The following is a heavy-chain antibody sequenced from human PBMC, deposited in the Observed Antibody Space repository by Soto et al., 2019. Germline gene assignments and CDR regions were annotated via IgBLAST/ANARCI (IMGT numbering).Heavy chain of an antibody. CDR3: ARDMDGYNYAFDI. J-gene: IGHJ3*02. CDR2: IYYSGST. V-gene: IGHV4-31*03. D-gene: IGHD5-12*01. Sequence: TLSLTCTVSGGSISSGGYYWSWIRQHPGKGLEWIGYIYYSGSTYYNPSLKSRVTISVDTSKNQFSLKLSSVTAADTAVYYCARDMDGYNYAFDIWGQGTMVTVSS. CDR1: GGSISSGGYY.